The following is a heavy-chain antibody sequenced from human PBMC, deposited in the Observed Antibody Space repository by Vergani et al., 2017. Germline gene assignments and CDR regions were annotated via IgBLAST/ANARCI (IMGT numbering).Heavy chain of an antibody. D-gene: IGHD4-23*01. CDR3: AKAGKRTVVTWANDY. CDR2: ISSSSSYI. Sequence: EVQLLESGGGLVKPGGSLRLSCAASGFTFSSYSMNWVRQAPGKGLEWVSSISSSSSYIYYADSVKGRFTISRDNAKNSLYLQMNSLRAEDTAVYYCAKAGKRTVVTWANDYWGQGTLVTVSS. CDR1: GFTFSSYS. J-gene: IGHJ4*02. V-gene: IGHV3-21*04.